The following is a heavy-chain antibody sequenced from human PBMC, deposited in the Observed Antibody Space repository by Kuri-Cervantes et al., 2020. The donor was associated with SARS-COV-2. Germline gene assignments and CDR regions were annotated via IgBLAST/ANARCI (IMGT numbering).Heavy chain of an antibody. CDR2: ISAYNGNT. J-gene: IGHJ6*03. V-gene: IGHV1-18*01. D-gene: IGHD2/OR15-2a*01. Sequence: ASVKVSCKASGYTFTSYGISWVRQAPGQGLEWMGWISAYNGNTNYVQKLQGRVTMTTDTSTSTAYMELRSLRSDDTAVYYCARYASMPPHFLYYYYMDVWGKGTTVTVSS. CDR1: GYTFTSYG. CDR3: ARYASMPPHFLYYYYMDV.